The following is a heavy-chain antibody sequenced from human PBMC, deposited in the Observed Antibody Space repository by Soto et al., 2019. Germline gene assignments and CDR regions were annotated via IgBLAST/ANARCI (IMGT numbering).Heavy chain of an antibody. D-gene: IGHD4-17*01. CDR1: GGSVTDSSYY. CDR2: VYYRGRS. CDR3: VSQRTTVLTQAYFDY. J-gene: IGHJ4*02. Sequence: KTSETLSLTCTVSGGSVTDSSYYWGWIRQSPGKGLEWIGSVYYRGRSYSKSSVKSRVTISVNTSKNQFSLNFNSVTASDTALYYCVSQRTTVLTQAYFDYWGPGVLVTVSS. V-gene: IGHV4-39*01.